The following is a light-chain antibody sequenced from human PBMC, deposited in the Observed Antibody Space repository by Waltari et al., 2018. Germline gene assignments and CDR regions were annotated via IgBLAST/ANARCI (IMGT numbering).Light chain of an antibody. Sequence: DIVMTQSPGSLAVSLGERATINCKSSQNVLSPSNNKNYIAWYQQKSGQPPKLLIYWTSTRESGVPDRFRGSGSGTDFALTISSLQAEDVAVYYCQQYYTTPWTFGQGTKVEIK. J-gene: IGKJ1*01. V-gene: IGKV4-1*01. CDR3: QQYYTTPWT. CDR2: WTS. CDR1: QNVLSPSNNKNY.